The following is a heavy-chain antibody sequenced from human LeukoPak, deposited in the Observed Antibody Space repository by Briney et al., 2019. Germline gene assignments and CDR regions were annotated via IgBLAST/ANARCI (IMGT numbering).Heavy chain of an antibody. D-gene: IGHD1-26*01. CDR2: IYTSGST. CDR3: ARDAPISGSYDY. Sequence: SETLSLTCTVSGGSISSYYWSWIRQPAGKGLEWIGRIYTSGSTNYNPSLKSRVTMSVDTSKNQFSLKLGSVTAADTAVYYCARDAPISGSYDYWGQGTLVTVSS. J-gene: IGHJ4*02. CDR1: GGSISSYY. V-gene: IGHV4-4*07.